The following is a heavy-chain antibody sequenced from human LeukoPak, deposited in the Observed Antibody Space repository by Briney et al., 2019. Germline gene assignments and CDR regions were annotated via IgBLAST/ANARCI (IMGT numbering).Heavy chain of an antibody. J-gene: IGHJ4*02. CDR1: GFTYTNFG. V-gene: IGHV3-23*01. CDR2: ITVNGERT. CDR3: AKDARYNWNPGYFDY. D-gene: IGHD1-20*01. Sequence: GGSLRLSCAASGFTYTNFGMSWVRQAPGKGLEWVSSITVNGERTDYADSVNGRFTISRDNSKDTLYLQMNSLRVEDTAVYYCAKDARYNWNPGYFDYWGQGTLVTVSS.